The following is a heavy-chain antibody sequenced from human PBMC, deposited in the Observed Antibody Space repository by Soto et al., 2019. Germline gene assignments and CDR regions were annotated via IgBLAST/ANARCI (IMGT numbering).Heavy chain of an antibody. CDR2: INEDGIGK. CDR1: GSTFSSYA. Sequence: GGSLRLSCAASGSTFSSYAMSWVRQAPGKGLEWVSNINEDGIGKYYVDSVKCRFTISRDNAKNSLYLQMNSLRAEDTAVYHCARDLNGVYGMDVWGQGTTVTVSS. CDR3: ARDLNGVYGMDV. V-gene: IGHV3-7*05. J-gene: IGHJ6*02. D-gene: IGHD2-8*01.